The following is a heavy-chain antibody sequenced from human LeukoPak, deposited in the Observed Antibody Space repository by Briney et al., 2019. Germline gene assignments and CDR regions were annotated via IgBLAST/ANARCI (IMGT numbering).Heavy chain of an antibody. V-gene: IGHV3-7*01. CDR3: ARESNSCYSSSWEGYQH. CDR1: GFTFSSYD. Sequence: SGGSLRLSCAASGFTFSSYDMSWVRQAPGKGLEWVANIKQDGSEKYYVDSVKGRFTISRDNAKNSLYLQMNSLRAEDTAVYYCARESNSCYSSSWEGYQHWGQGTLVTVSS. D-gene: IGHD6-13*01. CDR2: IKQDGSEK. J-gene: IGHJ1*01.